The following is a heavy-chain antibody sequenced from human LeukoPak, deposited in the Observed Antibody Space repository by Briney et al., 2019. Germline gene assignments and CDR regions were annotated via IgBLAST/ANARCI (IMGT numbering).Heavy chain of an antibody. CDR2: WNSGSI. CDR3: AKVDCSSTSCSY. D-gene: IGHD2-2*01. J-gene: IGHJ4*02. V-gene: IGHV3-9*01. Sequence: WNSGSIGYADSVKGRFTISRDNAKNSLYLQMNSPRAEDTALYYCAKVDCSSTSCSYWGQGTLVTVSS.